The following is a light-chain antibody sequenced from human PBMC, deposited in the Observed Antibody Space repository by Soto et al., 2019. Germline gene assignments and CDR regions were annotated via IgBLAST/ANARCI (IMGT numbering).Light chain of an antibody. CDR1: QSLVHSDGNTY. V-gene: IGKV2-30*02. Sequence: DVVMTQSPLSLPVTLGQPASISCRSSQSLVHSDGNTYLFWVQQRPGQSPRRLIYKVSNRGSGVTDRFSGSGSGTDFTLKINRVEAEDVGVYYCMKSPPLPNTFGQGTKLEIK. CDR2: KVS. J-gene: IGKJ2*01. CDR3: MKSPPLPNT.